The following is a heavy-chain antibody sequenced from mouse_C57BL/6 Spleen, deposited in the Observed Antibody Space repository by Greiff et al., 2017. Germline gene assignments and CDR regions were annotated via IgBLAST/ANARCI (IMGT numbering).Heavy chain of an antibody. CDR3: TRGDYSNYVDYAMDY. CDR1: GFTFSSYA. V-gene: IGHV5-9-1*02. CDR2: ISSGGDYI. Sequence: EVQRVESGEGLVKPGGSLKLSCAASGFTFSSYAMSWVRQTPEKRLEWVAYISSGGDYIYYADTVKGRFTISRDNARNTLYLQMSSLKSEDTAMYYCTRGDYSNYVDYAMDYWGQGTSVTVSS. J-gene: IGHJ4*01. D-gene: IGHD2-5*01.